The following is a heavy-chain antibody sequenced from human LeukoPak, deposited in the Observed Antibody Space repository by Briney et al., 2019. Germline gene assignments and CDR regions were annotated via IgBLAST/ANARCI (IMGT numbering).Heavy chain of an antibody. D-gene: IGHD3-10*01. V-gene: IGHV3-30-3*01. CDR3: ARDRRVLLWFGESQPNDY. Sequence: GGSLRLSCAASGFTFSSYAMHWVRQAPGKGLEWVAVISYDGSNKYYADSVKGRFTISRDNAKNSLYLQMNSLRAEDTAVYYCARDRRVLLWFGESQPNDYWGQGTLVTVSS. J-gene: IGHJ4*02. CDR2: ISYDGSNK. CDR1: GFTFSSYA.